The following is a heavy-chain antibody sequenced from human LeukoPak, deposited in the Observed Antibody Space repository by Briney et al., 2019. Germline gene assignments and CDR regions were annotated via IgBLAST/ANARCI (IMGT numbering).Heavy chain of an antibody. D-gene: IGHD1-14*01. CDR1: GGPISSGGYY. Sequence: PSETLSLTCTVSGGPISSGGYYWSWIRQPPGKGLEWIGYIYHSGSTYYNPSLKSRVTISVDRSKNQFSLKLSSVTAADTAVYYCARNFPGRTEDVWGKGTTVIVSS. V-gene: IGHV4-30-2*01. J-gene: IGHJ6*04. CDR3: ARNFPGRTEDV. CDR2: IYHSGST.